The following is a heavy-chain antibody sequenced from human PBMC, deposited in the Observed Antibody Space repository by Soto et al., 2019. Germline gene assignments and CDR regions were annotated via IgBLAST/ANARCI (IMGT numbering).Heavy chain of an antibody. CDR3: ARAPRITIFGVVERHYYYYMDV. Sequence: PSETLSLTCTVSGGSISSYYWSWIRQPPGKGLEWIGYIYYSGSTNYNPSLKSRVTISVDKSKNQFSLKLSSVTAADTAVYYCARAPRITIFGVVERHYYYYMDVWGKGTTVTVSS. V-gene: IGHV4-59*12. CDR2: IYYSGST. CDR1: GGSISSYY. D-gene: IGHD3-3*01. J-gene: IGHJ6*03.